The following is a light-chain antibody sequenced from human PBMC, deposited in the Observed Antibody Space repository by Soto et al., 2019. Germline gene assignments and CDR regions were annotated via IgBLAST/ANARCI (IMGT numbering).Light chain of an antibody. J-gene: IGKJ1*01. CDR1: QSVLYSSNNKNY. CDR3: QQYYSIPWT. CDR2: WAS. V-gene: IGKV4-1*01. Sequence: DIVMTQSPDALAVSLGERATINCKSSQSVLYSSNNKNYLTWYQQKPGQPPKLLIYWASTRESGVPDRFSGSGSGTDFTLTINSPQAEDVAVYYCQQYYSIPWTFGQGTKVDIK.